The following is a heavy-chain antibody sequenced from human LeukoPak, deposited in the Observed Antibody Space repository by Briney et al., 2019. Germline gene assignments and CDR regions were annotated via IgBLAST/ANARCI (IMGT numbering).Heavy chain of an antibody. V-gene: IGHV4-59*01. J-gene: IGHJ4*02. CDR2: ILYSGTAT. CDR1: GGSISPYY. D-gene: IGHD1-1*01. CDR3: ARVGDWSELVY. Sequence: SETLSLTCTVSGGSISPYYWSWIRQTPGKGLEWIGYILYSGTATNYNPSLKSRVTISVDTSKNQFSLKLSSVTAADTAVYYCARVGDWSELVYWGQGTLVTVSS.